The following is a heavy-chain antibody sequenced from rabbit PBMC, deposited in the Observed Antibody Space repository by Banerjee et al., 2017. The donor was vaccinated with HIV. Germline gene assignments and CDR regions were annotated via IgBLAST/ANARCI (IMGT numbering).Heavy chain of an antibody. CDR2: INTSSGST. D-gene: IGHD1-1*01. CDR1: GIDLSSCG. V-gene: IGHV1S45*01. CDR3: ARELTGVIGWNFNL. J-gene: IGHJ4*01. Sequence: QQHLEESGGGLVQPEGSLTLSCKASGIDLSSCGISWVRQAPGKGLEWIGCINTSSGSTVYATWAKGRFTISRTSSTTVALQMTSLTAADTATYFCARELTGVIGWNFNLWGQGTLVTVS.